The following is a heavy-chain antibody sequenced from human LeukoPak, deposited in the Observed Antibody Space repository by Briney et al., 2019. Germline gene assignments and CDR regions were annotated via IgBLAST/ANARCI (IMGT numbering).Heavy chain of an antibody. Sequence: QPGGSLRLSCAASGFTFRSYEMNWVRQAPGKGLEWVSYISSSGSTIYYADSVKGRFTISRDNAKNSLYLQMNSLRAEDTAVYYCARTRYYDSSGYYFDDAFDIWGQGTMVTVSS. D-gene: IGHD3-22*01. CDR2: ISSSGSTI. V-gene: IGHV3-48*03. CDR1: GFTFRSYE. CDR3: ARTRYYDSSGYYFDDAFDI. J-gene: IGHJ3*02.